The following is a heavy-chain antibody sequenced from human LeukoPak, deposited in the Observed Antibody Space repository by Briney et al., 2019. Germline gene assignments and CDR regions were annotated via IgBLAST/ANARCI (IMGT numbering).Heavy chain of an antibody. CDR1: GGTFSSYA. Sequence: SVTLSCKASGGTFSSYAISWVRQAPGQGLEWMGGIIPIFGTANYAQKFQGRVTITADESTSTAYMDLSSLRSEDTAVYYCARGSDGYYGGVYWGEGTPVSRSS. D-gene: IGHD4-17*01. V-gene: IGHV1-69*13. CDR3: ARGSDGYYGGVY. J-gene: IGHJ1*01. CDR2: IIPIFGTA.